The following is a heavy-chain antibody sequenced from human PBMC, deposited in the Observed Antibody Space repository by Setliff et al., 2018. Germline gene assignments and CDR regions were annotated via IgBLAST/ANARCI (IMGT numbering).Heavy chain of an antibody. V-gene: IGHV4-4*07. CDR3: TRARPATIAGVVPGVADFGIDV. J-gene: IGHJ6*02. D-gene: IGHD2-2*01. Sequence: SETLSLTCSVSSGSMRNYYWIWIRQPAGEGLEWIGRIYTSGSTNYNPSLKRRVTISLEMSKNQFSLTLSSVTAADTAVYYCTRARPATIAGVVPGVADFGIDVWGQGTTVTVSS. CDR1: SGSMRNYY. CDR2: IYTSGST.